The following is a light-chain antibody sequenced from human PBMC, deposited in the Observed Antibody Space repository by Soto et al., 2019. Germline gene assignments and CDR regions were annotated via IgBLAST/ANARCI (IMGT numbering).Light chain of an antibody. V-gene: IGKV3-11*01. CDR3: QQRTNWPPMYT. CDR1: QSVSTF. J-gene: IGKJ2*01. Sequence: EIVLTQSPATLSLSPGERATLSCRASQSVSTFLAWYQQKPGQAPRLLIFDTSSRATGVPARFSGSGSGTEFTLTISSLGPEDSAGYYWQQRTNWPPMYTFGRGTKLEI. CDR2: DTS.